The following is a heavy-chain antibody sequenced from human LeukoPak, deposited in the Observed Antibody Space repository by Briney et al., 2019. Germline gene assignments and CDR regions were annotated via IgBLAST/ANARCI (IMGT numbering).Heavy chain of an antibody. CDR2: IKSKADGETI. Sequence: GGSLRLSCAASGFTFTNAWMNWVRQAPGKGLEWVGRIKSKADGETIDYAAPVKGRFTFSRDDSKNMLYLQMNSLRSEDTAVYYCSTLTSRGLSDSWGQGTLVTVSS. V-gene: IGHV3-15*07. D-gene: IGHD1-20*01. J-gene: IGHJ4*02. CDR3: STLTSRGLSDS. CDR1: GFTFTNAW.